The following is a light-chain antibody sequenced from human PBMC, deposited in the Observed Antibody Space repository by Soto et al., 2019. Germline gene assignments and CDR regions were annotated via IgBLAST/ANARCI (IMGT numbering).Light chain of an antibody. J-gene: IGLJ1*01. Sequence: QSVLTQPASVSGSPGRSITISCTGTSSDVGGYDYVSWYQLHPGKAPKLMVFEVSNRPSGVSYRFSGSKSGNTASLTISGLQAEDEADYFCSSYSISTAYLFGTGTKLTVL. CDR1: SSDVGGYDY. CDR3: SSYSISTAYL. CDR2: EVS. V-gene: IGLV2-14*01.